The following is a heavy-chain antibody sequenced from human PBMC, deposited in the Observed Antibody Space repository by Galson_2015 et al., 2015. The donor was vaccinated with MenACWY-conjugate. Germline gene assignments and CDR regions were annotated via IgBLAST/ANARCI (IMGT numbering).Heavy chain of an antibody. CDR3: ARHGGSTYDQGIGY. CDR2: ITSGSDTI. CDR1: GFTFNTYT. Sequence: SLRLSCATSGFTFNTYTMTWVRQAPGKGLEWISVITSGSDTIYYADSVKGRFTVSRDNARNSLYLQMNSLRAEDTALYYCARHGGSTYDQGIGYWGQGTLVTVSS. V-gene: IGHV3-48*04. D-gene: IGHD3-16*01. J-gene: IGHJ4*02.